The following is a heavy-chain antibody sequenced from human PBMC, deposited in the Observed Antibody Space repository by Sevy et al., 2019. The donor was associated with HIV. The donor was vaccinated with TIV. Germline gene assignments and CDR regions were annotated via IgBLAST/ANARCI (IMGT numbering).Heavy chain of an antibody. CDR3: ARSDTAMGYYYYGMDV. CDR2: IYYSGST. CDR1: GGSISSYY. D-gene: IGHD5-18*01. V-gene: IGHV4-59*01. J-gene: IGHJ6*02. Sequence: SETLSLTCTVSGGSISSYYWSWIRQPPGKGLEWIGYIYYSGSTNYYPSLKSRVTISVDTSKNQFSLKLSSVTAADTAVYYCARSDTAMGYYYYGMDVWGQGTTVTVSS.